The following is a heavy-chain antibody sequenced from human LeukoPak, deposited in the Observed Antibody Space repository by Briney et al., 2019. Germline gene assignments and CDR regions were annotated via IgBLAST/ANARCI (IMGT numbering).Heavy chain of an antibody. CDR3: ARIHRYCSGGACYVLDN. CDR1: GVSVSGYY. D-gene: IGHD2-15*01. V-gene: IGHV4-59*02. J-gene: IGHJ4*02. CDR2: VYYSGST. Sequence: PSETLSLTCVVSGVSVSGYYWGWIRQPPGRGLEWIGYVYYSGSTNYNPSFKSRITISVDTSRNQFSLQLSSVTAADTAVYYCARIHRYCSGGACYVLDNWGQGTLVAVSS.